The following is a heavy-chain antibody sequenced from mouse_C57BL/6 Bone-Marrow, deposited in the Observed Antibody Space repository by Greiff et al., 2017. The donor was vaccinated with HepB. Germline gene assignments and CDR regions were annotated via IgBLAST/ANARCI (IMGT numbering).Heavy chain of an antibody. J-gene: IGHJ3*01. CDR2: ISYDGSN. D-gene: IGHD1-2*01. CDR3: ARRGITTAPFAY. V-gene: IGHV3-6*01. CDR1: GYSITSGYY. Sequence: DVQLQESGPGLVKPSQSLSLTCSVTGYSITSGYYWNWIRQFPGNKLEWMGYISYDGSNNYNPSLKNRISITRDTSKNQFFLKLNSVTTEDTATYYCARRGITTAPFAYWGQGTLVTVSA.